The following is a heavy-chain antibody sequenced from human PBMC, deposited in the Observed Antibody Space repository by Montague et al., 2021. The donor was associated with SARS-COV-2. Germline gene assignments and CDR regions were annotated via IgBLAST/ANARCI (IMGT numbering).Heavy chain of an antibody. J-gene: IGHJ4*02. CDR1: GFTFSSYS. CDR3: ARGIRITMVRGVTIDY. D-gene: IGHD3-10*01. CDR2: ISSSSSYI. Sequence: SLRLSFSASGFTFSSYSMNWVRQAPGKGLEWVSSISSSSSYIYYADSVKGRFTISRDNAKNSLYLQMNSLRAEDTAVYYCARGIRITMVRGVTIDYWGQGTLVTVSS. V-gene: IGHV3-21*01.